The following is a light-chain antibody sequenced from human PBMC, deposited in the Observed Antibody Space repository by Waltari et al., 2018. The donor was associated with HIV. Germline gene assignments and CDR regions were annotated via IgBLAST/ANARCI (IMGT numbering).Light chain of an antibody. CDR3: QQRSNWPPGLT. CDR1: QSVSSY. CDR2: DAS. V-gene: IGKV3-11*01. J-gene: IGKJ4*01. Sequence: EIVLTQSPATLSLSPGERATLSCRASQSVSSYLAWYQQKPGQAPRFLIYDASKRATGIPARFSGSGSGTDFTLTISSLEPEDFAVYYCQQRSNWPPGLTFGGGTKVEIK.